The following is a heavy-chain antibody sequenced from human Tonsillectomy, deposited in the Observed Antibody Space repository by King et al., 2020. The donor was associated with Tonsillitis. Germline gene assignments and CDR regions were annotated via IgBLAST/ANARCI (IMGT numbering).Heavy chain of an antibody. J-gene: IGHJ2*01. CDR3: ARDTYNFVYWYFDL. D-gene: IGHD5-24*01. CDR1: GYTFTNYA. V-gene: IGHV7-4-1*02. Sequence: VQLVQSGSELKKPGASVKVSCKASGYTFTNYAMNWVRQAPGQGLEWMGWINTNTGNPTYAQGFTGRFVFSLDTSVSTAYLQNSSLKAEDTAEYYCARDTYNFVYWYFDLWGRGTLVTVSS. CDR2: INTNTGNP.